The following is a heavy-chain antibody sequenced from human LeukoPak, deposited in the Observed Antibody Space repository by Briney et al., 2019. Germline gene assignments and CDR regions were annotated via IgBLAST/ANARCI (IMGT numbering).Heavy chain of an antibody. CDR2: IRSKANSYAT. CDR3: TKDEPKYYYDSSGTFSNNWFDP. D-gene: IGHD3-22*01. Sequence: GGSLRLSCAASGFTFSGSAMHWVRQASGKGLEWVGRIRSKANSYATAYAASVKGRFTISRDDSKNTAYLQMNSLKTEDTAVYYCTKDEPKYYYDSSGTFSNNWFDPWGQGTLVTVSS. CDR1: GFTFSGSA. J-gene: IGHJ5*02. V-gene: IGHV3-73*01.